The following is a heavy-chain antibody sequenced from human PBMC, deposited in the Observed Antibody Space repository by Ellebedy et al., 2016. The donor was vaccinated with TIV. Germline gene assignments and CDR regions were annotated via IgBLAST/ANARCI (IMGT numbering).Heavy chain of an antibody. CDR2: MNPNRGNT. D-gene: IGHD3-9*01. CDR1: GYTFTSYD. Sequence: AASVKVSCKASGYTFTSYDINWVRQATGQGIVWLGWMNPNRGNTGYAQKFQGRVSMTRNTSISTDYMELSILGSEETAVYYCASLKDILTGYTNDAVDIWGQGTMVTVSS. J-gene: IGHJ3*02. V-gene: IGHV1-8*01. CDR3: ASLKDILTGYTNDAVDI.